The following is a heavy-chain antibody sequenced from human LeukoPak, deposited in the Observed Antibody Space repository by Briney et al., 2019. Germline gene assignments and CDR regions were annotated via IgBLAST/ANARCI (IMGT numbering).Heavy chain of an antibody. V-gene: IGHV4-38-2*01. Sequence: PSETLSLTCAVSGYSITSGYYWGWIRQPPGKGLEWIGSVYHSGSSYYNPSLKSRVTISVDTSRNQFSLKLSSVTAADTAVYYCASQPAYNYMDVWGEGTTVTVSS. CDR1: GYSITSGYY. J-gene: IGHJ6*03. CDR2: VYHSGSS. D-gene: IGHD2-2*01. CDR3: ASQPAYNYMDV.